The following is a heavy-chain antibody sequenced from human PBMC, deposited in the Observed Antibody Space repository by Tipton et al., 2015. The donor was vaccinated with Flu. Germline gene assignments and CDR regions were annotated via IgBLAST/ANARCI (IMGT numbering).Heavy chain of an antibody. CDR3: ARQGYSSLFDY. J-gene: IGHJ4*02. Sequence: TLSLTCTVSGGSISSYYWSWIRQPPGKGLEWIGYIYYSGSTNYNPSLKSRVTISVDTSKNQFSLKLSSVTAADTAVYYCARQGYSSLFDYWGQGTLVTVSS. CDR1: GGSISSYY. CDR2: IYYSGST. V-gene: IGHV4-59*01. D-gene: IGHD6-19*01.